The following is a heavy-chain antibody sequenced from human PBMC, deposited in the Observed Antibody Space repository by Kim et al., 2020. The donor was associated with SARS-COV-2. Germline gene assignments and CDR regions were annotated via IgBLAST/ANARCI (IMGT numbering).Heavy chain of an antibody. J-gene: IGHJ6*02. CDR2: INSDGSST. Sequence: GGSLRLSCAASGFTFSSYWMHWVRQAPGKGLVWVSRINSDGSSTSYADSVKGRFTISRDNAKNTLYLQMNSLRAEDTAVYYCARGWCGSLRYYGSGSCYGMDVWGQGTTVTVSS. V-gene: IGHV3-74*01. CDR3: ARGWCGSLRYYGSGSCYGMDV. CDR1: GFTFSSYW. D-gene: IGHD3-10*01.